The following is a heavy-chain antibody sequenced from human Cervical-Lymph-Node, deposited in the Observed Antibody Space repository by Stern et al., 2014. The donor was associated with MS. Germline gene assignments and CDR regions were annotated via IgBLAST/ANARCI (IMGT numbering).Heavy chain of an antibody. CDR2: ISHSGVT. CDR3: MRGDY. J-gene: IGHJ4*02. V-gene: IGHV4-31*03. Sequence: QLQLQESGPGLVKPSQTLSLTCTVSGASIKTIGYFWSWVRQPPGKGLEWIGFISHSGVTFYNETLKSRVTLSQYTSANQFSLRLTSVTAADTALYFCMRGDYWGRGILVAVSS. CDR1: GASIKTIGYF.